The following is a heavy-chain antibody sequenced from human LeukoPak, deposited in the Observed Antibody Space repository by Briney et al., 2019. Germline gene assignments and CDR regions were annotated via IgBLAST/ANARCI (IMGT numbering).Heavy chain of an antibody. CDR1: GGSFSAYY. V-gene: IGHV4-34*01. D-gene: IGHD6-13*01. Sequence: SETLSLTCAVYGGSFSAYYWNWIRQPPGKGPDWIGEINRSGSTNYNPSLKSRVTISVDTSRNQFSLKLSSVTAADTAVYYCATRMAAWGQGTLVTVSS. CDR2: INRSGST. CDR3: ATRMAA. J-gene: IGHJ4*02.